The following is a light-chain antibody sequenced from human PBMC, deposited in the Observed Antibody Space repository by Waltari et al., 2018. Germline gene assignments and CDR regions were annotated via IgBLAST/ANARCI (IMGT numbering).Light chain of an antibody. CDR1: QTVSSY. Sequence: EIVLTQSPATLSLSPGERVTLSCRASQTVSSYVAWYQQIPGQAPRLLIYDAAIRVPGTPARFSGSGSGTDFTLTISSLEPEDFAVYYCQHRSNWPPGLTFGGGTKVEIK. CDR2: DAA. J-gene: IGKJ4*01. V-gene: IGKV3-11*01. CDR3: QHRSNWPPGLT.